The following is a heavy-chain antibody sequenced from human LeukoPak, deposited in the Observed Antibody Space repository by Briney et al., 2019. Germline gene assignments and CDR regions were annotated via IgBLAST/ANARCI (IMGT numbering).Heavy chain of an antibody. J-gene: IGHJ4*02. CDR3: ARAASYSYYEF. CDR1: GFTFGSYA. D-gene: IGHD4-4*01. V-gene: IGHV3-64*01. CDR2: ISNNGDST. Sequence: GGSLRLSCAASGFTFGSYAMPWVRQAPGKGLEYVSAISNNGDSTYYANSVKGRFTISRDNSKNTLYLKMGSLSPEDMAVYYCARAASYSYYEFGGQGTLVTVSS.